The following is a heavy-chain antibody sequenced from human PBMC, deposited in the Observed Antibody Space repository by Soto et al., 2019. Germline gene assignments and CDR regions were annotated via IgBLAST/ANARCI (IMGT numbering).Heavy chain of an antibody. CDR1: GFTFSSYS. CDR3: AKSPPGVVVSEYYFDY. D-gene: IGHD2-2*01. V-gene: IGHV3-23*01. J-gene: IGHJ4*02. CDR2: ISGSGGSA. Sequence: GGSLRLSCAASGFTFSSYSMSWVRQAPGKGLEWVSAISGSGGSAYYADSVKGRFTISRDNSKNTLYLQTNSLRAEDTAVYYCAKSPPGVVVSEYYFDYWGQGTLVTVSS.